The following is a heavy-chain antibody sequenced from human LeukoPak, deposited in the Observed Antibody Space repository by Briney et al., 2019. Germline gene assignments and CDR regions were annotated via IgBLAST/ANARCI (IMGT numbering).Heavy chain of an antibody. CDR2: IYPGDSDT. J-gene: IGHJ5*02. CDR1: GYSFSNSW. Sequence: GESLKISCKGSGYSFSNSWIGWVRQMPGKGLEWMGIIYPGDSDTRYSPSFQGQVTISADKSISTAYLQWSSLKASDTAMYYCARQGSGGTNWFDPWGQGTLVTVSS. D-gene: IGHD3-16*01. V-gene: IGHV5-51*01. CDR3: ARQGSGGTNWFDP.